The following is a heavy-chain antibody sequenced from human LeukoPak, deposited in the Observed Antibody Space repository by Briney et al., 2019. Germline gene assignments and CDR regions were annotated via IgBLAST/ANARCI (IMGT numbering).Heavy chain of an antibody. J-gene: IGHJ4*02. CDR3: AREEQWLVPY. CDR2: IYHSGST. CDR1: GYSISSGYY. Sequence: SETLSLTCAVSGYSISSGYYWGWIRQPPGKGLEWIGSIYHSGSTYYNPSLKSRVTISVDTSKNQFSLKLSSVTAADTAVYYCAREEQWLVPYWGQGTLVTVSS. V-gene: IGHV4-38-2*02. D-gene: IGHD6-19*01.